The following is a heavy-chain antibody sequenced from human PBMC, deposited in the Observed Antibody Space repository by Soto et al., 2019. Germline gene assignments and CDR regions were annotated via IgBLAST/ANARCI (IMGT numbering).Heavy chain of an antibody. CDR1: GGSISSYY. V-gene: IGHV4-59*08. J-gene: IGHJ4*02. D-gene: IGHD3-10*01. CDR3: ARLGRQSGIFDY. CDR2: IYYSGSP. Sequence: SETLSFTFTVSGGSISSYYWSWIRQPPGKGLEWIGSIYYSGSPHYNPPLKSRVTISVDMSENQLSLKLTSVTAADTAVYYCARLGRQSGIFDYWGQGTLVTVSS.